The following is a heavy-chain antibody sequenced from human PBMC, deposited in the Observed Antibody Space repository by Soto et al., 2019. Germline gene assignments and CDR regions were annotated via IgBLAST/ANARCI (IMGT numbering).Heavy chain of an antibody. V-gene: IGHV4-31*03. D-gene: IGHD2-15*01. J-gene: IGHJ4*02. CDR2: RYYSEST. Sequence: SETLSLTCTVSGGSITTGGYYWSWIRQLPGKGLEWIGHRYYSESTYYNPSLKSRVSISLDTSKNQFSLKLSFVTAADTAMYYCAGTKCSGGSCYPWSLDYWGQGTPVTVSS. CDR3: AGTKCSGGSCYPWSLDY. CDR1: GGSITTGGYY.